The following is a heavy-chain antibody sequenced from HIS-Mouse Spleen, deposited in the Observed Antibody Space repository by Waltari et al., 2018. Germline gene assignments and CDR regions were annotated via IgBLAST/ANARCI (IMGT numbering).Heavy chain of an antibody. CDR2: ISGSGGRT. CDR3: ATRAHEDYYDSSGYKGAFDY. D-gene: IGHD3-22*01. J-gene: IGHJ4*02. Sequence: EVQLLESGGGLVQPGGSLRLSCAASGFTFSSYAMSWVRQAPGKGLEWVSAISGSGGRTYYADSVKGRFTISRDNSKNTLYLQMNSLRAEDTAVYYCATRAHEDYYDSSGYKGAFDYWGQGTLVTVSS. CDR1: GFTFSSYA. V-gene: IGHV3-23*01.